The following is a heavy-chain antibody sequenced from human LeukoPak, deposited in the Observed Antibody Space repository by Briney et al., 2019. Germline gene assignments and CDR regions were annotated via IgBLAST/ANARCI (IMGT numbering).Heavy chain of an antibody. CDR3: ARGTPSSGWSANWFDP. CDR1: GYTFTGYY. Sequence: ASVKVSCKASGYTFTGYYMHWVRQAPGQGLEWMGWINPNSGGTNYAQKFQGRVTMTRDTSISTAYMELSRLRSDDTAVYYCARGTPSSGWSANWFDPWGKGTLVTVSS. V-gene: IGHV1-2*02. CDR2: INPNSGGT. J-gene: IGHJ5*02. D-gene: IGHD6-19*01.